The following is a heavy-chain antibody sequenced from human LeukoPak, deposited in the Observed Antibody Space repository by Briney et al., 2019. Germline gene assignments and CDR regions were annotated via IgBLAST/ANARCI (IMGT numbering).Heavy chain of an antibody. CDR1: GFTFSSYG. V-gene: IGHV3-30*18. J-gene: IGHJ6*04. Sequence: GGSLRLSCAASGFTFSSYGMHWVRQAPGKGLERVAVISYDGSNKYYADSVKGRFTISRDNSKNTLYLQMNSLRAEDTAVYYCAKDQGDYYYYGMDVWGKGTTVTVSS. CDR3: AKDQGDYYYYGMDV. CDR2: ISYDGSNK.